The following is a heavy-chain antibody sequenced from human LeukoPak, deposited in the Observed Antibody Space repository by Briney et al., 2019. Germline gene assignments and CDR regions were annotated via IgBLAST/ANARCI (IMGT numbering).Heavy chain of an antibody. CDR3: ENTAVYYCASAYIYALDI. V-gene: IGHV3-23*01. CDR1: VSFTRAV. D-gene: IGHD3-22*01. J-gene: IGHJ3*02. Sequence: GGSLRLSCVPPLVSFTRAVRTTGSQAPGKGLEWVSPISGSDGSTYYADSVKGRFTISRDNAKNSLYLQMNSLRAEDTTVYYCENTAVYYCASAYIYALDIWGQGTMVSVSS. CDR2: ISGSDGST.